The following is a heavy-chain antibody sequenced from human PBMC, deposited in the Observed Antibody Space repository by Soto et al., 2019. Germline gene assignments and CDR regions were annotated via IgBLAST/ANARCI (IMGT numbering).Heavy chain of an antibody. CDR3: ARRRIAAPGRWFDP. D-gene: IGHD6-6*01. CDR1: GGSISSSSYY. CDR2: IYYSGST. V-gene: IGHV4-39*01. Sequence: PSETLSLTCTVSGGSISSSSYYWGWIRQPPGKGLEWIGSIYYSGSTYYNPSLKSRVTISVDTSKNQFSLKLSSVTAADTAVYYCARRRIAAPGRWFDPWGQGTLVTVSS. J-gene: IGHJ5*02.